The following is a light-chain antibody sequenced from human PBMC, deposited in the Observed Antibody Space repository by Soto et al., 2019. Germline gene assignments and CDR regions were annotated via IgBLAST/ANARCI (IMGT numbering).Light chain of an antibody. V-gene: IGKV3-20*01. J-gene: IGKJ1*01. CDR3: QQCRSSPWT. CDR2: AAS. CDR1: QSVSSYY. Sequence: EIVLTHSPATLSLYPWEIATLSCRASQSVSSYYLAWYQQKPGQAPRLLIYAASSRAIGIPDRFSGGGSGTDFTLTISRLEPEDFAVYYSQQCRSSPWTFGQGTKVDIK.